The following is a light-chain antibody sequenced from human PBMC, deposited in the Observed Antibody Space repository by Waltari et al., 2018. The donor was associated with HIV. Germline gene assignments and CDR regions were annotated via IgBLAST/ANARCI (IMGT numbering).Light chain of an antibody. Sequence: TISCVGSSSDIGSANCVSWYRQHPGEAPKLVIYDVINRPSGISDRFSGSKSGNTASLTISGLRAEDEGDYFCCSCTGRGVVEYVFGTPTKVIVL. CDR2: DVI. CDR1: SSDIGSANC. CDR3: CSCTGRGVVEYV. V-gene: IGLV2-14*03. J-gene: IGLJ1*01.